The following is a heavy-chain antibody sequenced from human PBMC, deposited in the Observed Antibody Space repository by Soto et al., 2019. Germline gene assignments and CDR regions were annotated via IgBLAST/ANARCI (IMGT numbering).Heavy chain of an antibody. CDR1: GGTFSTST. V-gene: IGHV1-69*08. CDR2: TIPILDVA. J-gene: IGHJ4*02. Sequence: QVQLVQSGAEVKKPGSSVKVSSKASGGTFSTSTFTWVRQAPGQGLEWMGRTIPILDVADYAQDFQGRVTITADKSTDTAYMELTSLTSKDTAAYYCARDSPIRSTYSGYDDIDSWGQGTLVTVSS. CDR3: ARDSPIRSTYSGYDDIDS. D-gene: IGHD5-12*01.